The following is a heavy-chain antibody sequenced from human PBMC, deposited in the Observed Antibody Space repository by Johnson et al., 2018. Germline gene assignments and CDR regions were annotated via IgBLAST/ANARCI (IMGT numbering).Heavy chain of an antibody. CDR2: ITNGGIT. V-gene: IGHV3-23*04. Sequence: VQLVESGGGLAQPGGSLRLSCAASGFTFSNYAMSWVRQAPGQGLEWVSDITNGGITYYADSVKGRFTISRDNSKNTVHLQMNSLKAEDTALYYCTKKQGLGVAEWYFQYWGQGTLVTVSS. CDR1: GFTFSNYA. D-gene: IGHD6-19*01. J-gene: IGHJ1*01. CDR3: TKKQGLGVAEWYFQY.